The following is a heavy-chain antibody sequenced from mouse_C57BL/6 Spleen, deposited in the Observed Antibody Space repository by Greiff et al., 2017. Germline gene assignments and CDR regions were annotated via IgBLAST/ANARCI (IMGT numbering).Heavy chain of an antibody. CDR1: GYSFTSYY. D-gene: IGHD2-5*01. J-gene: IGHJ1*03. V-gene: IGHV1-66*01. Sequence: QVQLKESGPELVKPGASVKISCKASGYSFTSYYIHWVKQRPGQGLEWIGWIYPGSGNTKYNEKFKGKATLTADTSSSTAYMQLSSLTSEDSAVYYCERLTYYSNYEYFDVWGTGTTVTVSS. CDR2: IYPGSGNT. CDR3: ERLTYYSNYEYFDV.